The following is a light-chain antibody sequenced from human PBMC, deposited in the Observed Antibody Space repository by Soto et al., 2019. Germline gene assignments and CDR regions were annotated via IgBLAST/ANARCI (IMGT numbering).Light chain of an antibody. CDR1: QTVTSSY. J-gene: IGKJ3*01. Sequence: EIVLTQSPATLSLSPGERATLTCMASQTVTSSYLAWYQQKPGQAPRLLMYGASSRATGIPDRFSGSGSGTDFTLTISRLEPEDFAVYYCLQYGSSPLTFGPGTKVDIK. CDR2: GAS. CDR3: LQYGSSPLT. V-gene: IGKV3-20*01.